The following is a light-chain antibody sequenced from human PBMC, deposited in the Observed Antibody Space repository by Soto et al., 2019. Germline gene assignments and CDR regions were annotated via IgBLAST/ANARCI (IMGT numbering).Light chain of an antibody. CDR1: QTVRNNY. CDR2: DAS. V-gene: IGKV3-20*01. CDR3: QQFSSYPLT. Sequence: EVGWTQSPGTLSLSPGERATLSCRASQTVRNNYLAWYQQKPGQAPRLLIYDASSRATGIPDRFSGGGSGTDFTLTISRLEPEDFAVYYCQQFSSYPLTFGGGTKAAIK. J-gene: IGKJ4*01.